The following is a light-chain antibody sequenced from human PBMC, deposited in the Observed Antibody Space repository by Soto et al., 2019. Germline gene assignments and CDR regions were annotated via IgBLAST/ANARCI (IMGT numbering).Light chain of an antibody. CDR3: QQSYSTPPT. J-gene: IGKJ4*01. CDR2: AAS. V-gene: IGKV1-39*01. CDR1: QSIRSY. Sequence: DIQMTQSPSSLSASVGDGVTITCRASQSIRSYLNWYKQKPGKAPKLLIYAASSLQSGVPSRFSGSGSGTDFTLTISSLQPEDFATYYCQQSYSTPPTFGGGTKVDIK.